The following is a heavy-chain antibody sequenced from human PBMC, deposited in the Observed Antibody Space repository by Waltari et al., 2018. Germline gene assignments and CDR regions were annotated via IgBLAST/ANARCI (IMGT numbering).Heavy chain of an antibody. CDR2: IYYSGST. CDR1: VGSISSHY. V-gene: IGHV4-59*11. Sequence: QVQLQESGPGLVKPSETLSLTCTVSVGSISSHYWSWIRQPPGKGLEWIGYIYYSGSTNYNPSLKSRVTISVDTSKNQFSLKLSSVTAADTAVYYCAALAVAGTWGQGTLVTVSS. J-gene: IGHJ4*02. CDR3: AALAVAGT. D-gene: IGHD6-19*01.